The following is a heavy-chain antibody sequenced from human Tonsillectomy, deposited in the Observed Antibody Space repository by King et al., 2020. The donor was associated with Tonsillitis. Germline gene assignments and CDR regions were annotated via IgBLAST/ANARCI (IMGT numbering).Heavy chain of an antibody. Sequence: VQLVESGGGLVQPGGSLRLSCAASGFTFSTYSMNWVRQAPGKGLEWVSYIVRSTSTLYYADSVKGRFTISRDNAKNSLYLQMSSLRAEDTAMYYCARDDSYAFDIWGQGTMVTVSS. CDR1: GFTFSTYS. V-gene: IGHV3-48*01. J-gene: IGHJ3*02. D-gene: IGHD3-10*01. CDR3: ARDDSYAFDI. CDR2: IVRSTSTL.